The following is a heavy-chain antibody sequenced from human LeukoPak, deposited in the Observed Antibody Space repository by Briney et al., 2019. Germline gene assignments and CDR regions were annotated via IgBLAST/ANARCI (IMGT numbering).Heavy chain of an antibody. CDR3: ARSPAANLGGGGIDY. CDR2: INHSGST. V-gene: IGHV4-34*01. CDR1: GGSFSGYY. J-gene: IGHJ4*02. Sequence: PSETLSLTCAVYGGSFSGYYWSWIRQPPGKGLEWIGEINHSGSTNYNPPLKSRVTISVDTSKNQFSLKLSSVTAADTTVYYCARSPAANLGGGGIDYWGQGTLVTVSS. D-gene: IGHD2-2*01.